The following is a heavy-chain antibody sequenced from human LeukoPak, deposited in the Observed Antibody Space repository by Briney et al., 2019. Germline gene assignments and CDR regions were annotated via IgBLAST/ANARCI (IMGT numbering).Heavy chain of an antibody. CDR1: GFTFDDYG. J-gene: IGHJ4*02. CDR2: INWNGGST. CDR3: ARGGLHYYFDY. V-gene: IGHV3-20*04. Sequence: GGPLRLSCAASGFTFDDYGMSWVRQAPGKGLEWVSGINWNGGSTGYADSVKGRFTISRDNAKNSLYLQMNSLRAEDTALYYCARGGLHYYFDYWGQGTLVTVSS.